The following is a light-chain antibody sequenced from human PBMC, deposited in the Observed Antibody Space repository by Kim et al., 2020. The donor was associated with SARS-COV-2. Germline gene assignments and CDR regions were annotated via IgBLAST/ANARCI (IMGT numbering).Light chain of an antibody. CDR3: QQRSSWPPT. J-gene: IGKJ5*01. V-gene: IGKV3-11*01. Sequence: PGERATLSCRASHSIGNSLAWYQQKPGQTPRLLIHDASNGATDIPARFSGSGSGTDFTLTISSLEPDDFAVYFCQQRSSWPPTFGQGTRLEI. CDR2: DAS. CDR1: HSIGNS.